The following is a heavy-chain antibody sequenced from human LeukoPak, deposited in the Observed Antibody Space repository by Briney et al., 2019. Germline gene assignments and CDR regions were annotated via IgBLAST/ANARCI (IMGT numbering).Heavy chain of an antibody. CDR2: IWYDGSNK. Sequence: GGSLRLSCAASGFTFCSYGMHWVRQAPGKGLEWVAVIWYDGSNKYYADSVKGRFTISRDNSKNTLYLQMNSLRAEDTAVYYCAKDRGSYYAFDYWGQGTLVTVSS. J-gene: IGHJ4*02. V-gene: IGHV3-33*06. CDR3: AKDRGSYYAFDY. CDR1: GFTFCSYG. D-gene: IGHD1-26*01.